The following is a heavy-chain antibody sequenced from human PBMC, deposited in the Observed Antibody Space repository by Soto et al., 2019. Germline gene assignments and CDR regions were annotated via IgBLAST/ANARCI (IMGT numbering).Heavy chain of an antibody. V-gene: IGHV5-10-1*01. CDR2: IDPSDSYT. D-gene: IGHD2-15*01. Sequence: PGESLKISCKGSGYSFTSYWISWVRQMPGKGLEWMGRIDPSDSYTNYSPSFQGHVTISADKSISTAYLQWSSLKASDTAMYYCARDGVAINAYDDAFAILGQGTMVT. J-gene: IGHJ3*02. CDR1: GYSFTSYW. CDR3: ARDGVAINAYDDAFAI.